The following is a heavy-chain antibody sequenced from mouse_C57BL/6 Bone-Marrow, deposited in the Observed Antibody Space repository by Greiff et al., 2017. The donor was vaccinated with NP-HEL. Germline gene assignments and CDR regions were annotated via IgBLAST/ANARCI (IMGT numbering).Heavy chain of an antibody. Sequence: QVQLQQSGAELVRPGTSVKVSCKASGYAFTNYLIEWVKQRPGQGLEWIGVINPGSGGTNYNEKFKGKATLTADKSSSTAYMQRSSLTSEDSAGYFCARCDYYGSSWGYFDVWGTGTTVTVSS. D-gene: IGHD1-1*01. J-gene: IGHJ1*03. CDR2: INPGSGGT. V-gene: IGHV1-54*01. CDR1: GYAFTNYL. CDR3: ARCDYYGSSWGYFDV.